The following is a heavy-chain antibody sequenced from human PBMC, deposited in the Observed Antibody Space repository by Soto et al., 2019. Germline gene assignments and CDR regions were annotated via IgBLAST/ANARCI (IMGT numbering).Heavy chain of an antibody. D-gene: IGHD3-9*01. V-gene: IGHV1-46*03. Sequence: QVQLVQSGAEVKKPGASVKVSCKASGYTFTSYYMHCVRQAPGQGLEWMGIINPSGGGTSYAQKFQGSVTMTRDTSTSTVYMELSSLRSEDTAVYYCARGGQLRYLDWLLDYWGQGTLVTVSS. CDR1: GYTFTSYY. J-gene: IGHJ4*02. CDR2: INPSGGGT. CDR3: ARGGQLRYLDWLLDY.